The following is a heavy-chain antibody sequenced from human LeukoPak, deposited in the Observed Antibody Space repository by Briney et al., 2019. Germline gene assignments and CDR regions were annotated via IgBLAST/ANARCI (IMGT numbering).Heavy chain of an antibody. Sequence: ASVKVSCKTSGCSFTTYGVSWVRQAPGQGLQWMGWISGSNGNTNYLQSLQGRLTLTTDTSTSTAYMELRSLRSDDTAIYYCARAGAILTAHFDTWGQGALVIVSS. J-gene: IGHJ4*02. V-gene: IGHV1-18*01. CDR1: GCSFTTYG. CDR3: ARAGAILTAHFDT. D-gene: IGHD2-21*02. CDR2: ISGSNGNT.